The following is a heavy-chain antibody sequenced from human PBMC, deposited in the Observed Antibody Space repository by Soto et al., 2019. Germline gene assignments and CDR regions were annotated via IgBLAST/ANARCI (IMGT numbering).Heavy chain of an antibody. J-gene: IGHJ4*02. CDR1: GFTFTSSA. D-gene: IGHD6-13*01. CDR2: IVVGSGNT. Sequence: ASVKVSCKASGFTFTSSAVQWVRQARGQRLEWIGWIVVGSGNTNYAQKFQERVTITRDMSTSTAYMELSSLRSEDTAVYYCAAVGSSWSYYFDYWGQGTLVTVSS. V-gene: IGHV1-58*01. CDR3: AAVGSSWSYYFDY.